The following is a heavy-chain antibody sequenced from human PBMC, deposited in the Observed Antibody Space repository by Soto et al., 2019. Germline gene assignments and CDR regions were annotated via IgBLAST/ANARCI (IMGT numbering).Heavy chain of an antibody. CDR2: IYHSERT. V-gene: IGHV4-4*02. CDR3: ARDPELGWSGLDV. Sequence: HVQLQESGPGLVKPSGTLSLTCAVSGVSISSSNWWSWVRQPPGKGLEWIGEIYHSERTNYNPSLKSRVTISVDRSKNQISLNLTSVTAADTAVYYCARDPELGWSGLDVWGQGTAVTVSS. J-gene: IGHJ6*02. CDR1: GVSISSSNW. D-gene: IGHD7-27*01.